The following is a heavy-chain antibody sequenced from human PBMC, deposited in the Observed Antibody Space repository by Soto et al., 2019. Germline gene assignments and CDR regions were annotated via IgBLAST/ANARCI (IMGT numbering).Heavy chain of an antibody. J-gene: IGHJ4*02. D-gene: IGHD2-15*01. CDR1: GGSISSGGYS. CDR2: IYHSGST. Sequence: SETLSLTCAVSGGSISSGGYSWSWIRQPPGKGLEWIGYIYHSGSTYYNPSLKSRVTISVDRSKNQFSLKLSSVTAADTAVYYCARGHVVAAQHWGQGTLVPVSS. CDR3: ARGHVVAAQH. V-gene: IGHV4-30-2*01.